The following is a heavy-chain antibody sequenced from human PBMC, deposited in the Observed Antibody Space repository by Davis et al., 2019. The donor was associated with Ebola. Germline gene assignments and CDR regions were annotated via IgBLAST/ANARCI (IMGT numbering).Heavy chain of an antibody. CDR1: GFTFSDYY. D-gene: IGHD5-18*01. CDR3: AKKRSNEYSYEDY. Sequence: PGGSLRLSCAASGFTFSDYYMSWIRQAPGKGLEWVSYITSSGRTIYYADSVKGRFTISRDNAKNSLYLQMNSLRAEDTAVYYCAKKRSNEYSYEDYWGQGNLVTVSS. V-gene: IGHV3-11*01. J-gene: IGHJ4*02. CDR2: ITSSGRTI.